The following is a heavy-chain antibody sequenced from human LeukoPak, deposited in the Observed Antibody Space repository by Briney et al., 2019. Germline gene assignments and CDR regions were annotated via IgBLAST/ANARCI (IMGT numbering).Heavy chain of an antibody. J-gene: IGHJ3*02. Sequence: GGSLRLSCAASGFTFSDYYMGWIRQAPGKGLEWVSYISSSGSTIYYADSVKGRFTISRDNAKNSLYLQMNSLRAEDTAVYYCARVSRHDAFDIWGRGTMVTVSS. CDR1: GFTFSDYY. CDR3: ARVSRHDAFDI. CDR2: ISSSGSTI. V-gene: IGHV3-11*01.